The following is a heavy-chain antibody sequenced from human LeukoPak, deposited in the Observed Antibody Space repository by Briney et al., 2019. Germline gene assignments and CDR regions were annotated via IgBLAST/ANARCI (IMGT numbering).Heavy chain of an antibody. D-gene: IGHD3-9*01. CDR3: ARGRGVRYFDWSNPGNAFDI. CDR2: MNPNSGNT. CDR1: GYTFTSYD. Sequence: GASVKVSCKASGYTFTSYDINWVRQATGQGLEWMGWMNPNSGNTGYAQKFQGRVTMTRNTSISTAYMELSSLRSEDTAVYYCARGRGVRYFDWSNPGNAFDIWGQGTMVTVSS. V-gene: IGHV1-8*01. J-gene: IGHJ3*02.